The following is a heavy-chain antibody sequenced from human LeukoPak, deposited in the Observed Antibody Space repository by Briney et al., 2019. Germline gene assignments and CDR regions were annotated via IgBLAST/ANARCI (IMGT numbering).Heavy chain of an antibody. J-gene: IGHJ6*03. Sequence: SETLSLTCTVSGGSVRRGNYYWTWIRQPAGSGLEWIGRIYTSGTTDYNPSLRTRVTISVDASRNQFSLNLSSVTAADTAVYYCARWSGSVTARNYYYYIDVWGEGTTVTVSS. CDR2: IYTSGTT. CDR1: GGSVRRGNYY. V-gene: IGHV4-61*02. D-gene: IGHD6-6*01. CDR3: ARWSGSVTARNYYYYIDV.